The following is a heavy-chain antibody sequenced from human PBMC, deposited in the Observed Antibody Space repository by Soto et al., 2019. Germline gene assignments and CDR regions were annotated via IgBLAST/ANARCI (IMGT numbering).Heavy chain of an antibody. Sequence: SETLSLTCAVYGGSFSGYYWSWIRQPPGKGLEWIGEINHSGSTNYNPSLKSRVTISVDTSKNQFSLKLSSVTAADTTVYYCARDVLIWFGESSLPWSGFDYWGQGTLVTVSS. CDR2: INHSGST. V-gene: IGHV4-34*01. CDR1: GGSFSGYY. CDR3: ARDVLIWFGESSLPWSGFDY. J-gene: IGHJ4*02. D-gene: IGHD3-10*01.